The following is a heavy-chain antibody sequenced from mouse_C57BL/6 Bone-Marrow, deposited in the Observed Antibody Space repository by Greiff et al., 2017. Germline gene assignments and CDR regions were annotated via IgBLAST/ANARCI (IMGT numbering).Heavy chain of an antibody. J-gene: IGHJ3*01. Sequence: QVPLQPSGAELVKPGASVKMSCKASGYPFTSYWMHWVKPRPGRGLEWIGRIDPNSGGPKYNEKFKSKATLTVDKPSSTAYMQLSSLTSEYSAVXYCERGLAYWGQGTLVTVSA. V-gene: IGHV1-72*01. CDR1: GYPFTSYW. CDR3: ERGLAY. CDR2: IDPNSGGP.